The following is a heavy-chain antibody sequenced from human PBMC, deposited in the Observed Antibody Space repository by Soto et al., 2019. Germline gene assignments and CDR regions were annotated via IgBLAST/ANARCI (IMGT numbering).Heavy chain of an antibody. V-gene: IGHV4-39*01. CDR3: ARQSMVRGVSSWFDP. Sequence: PSETLSLTCTVSGGSISSSSYYWGWIRQPPGKGLEWIGSIYYSGSTYYNPSLKSRVTISVDTSKNQFSLKLSSVTAADTAVYYCARQSMVRGVSSWFDPWGQGTLVTVSS. D-gene: IGHD3-10*01. J-gene: IGHJ5*02. CDR1: GGSISSSSYY. CDR2: IYYSGST.